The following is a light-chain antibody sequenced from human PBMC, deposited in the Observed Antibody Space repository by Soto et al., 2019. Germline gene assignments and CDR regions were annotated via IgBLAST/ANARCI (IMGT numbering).Light chain of an antibody. V-gene: IGLV2-11*01. CDR2: DVN. Sequence: QSALSQPRSVTGSPGQSVTISCTGTSSDVGGYNYVSWYQQHPGKAPKLMIYDVNKRPSGVPHRFSGSKSGNTASLTISGLQAEDEADYYCCSYAGSSYVFGTGTKVTVL. J-gene: IGLJ1*01. CDR3: CSYAGSSYV. CDR1: SSDVGGYNY.